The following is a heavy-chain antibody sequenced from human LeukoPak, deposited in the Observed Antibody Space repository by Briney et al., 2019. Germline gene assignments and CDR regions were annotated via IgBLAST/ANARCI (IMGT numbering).Heavy chain of an antibody. CDR1: GFTFNKHA. D-gene: IGHD4-17*01. V-gene: IGHV3-74*01. J-gene: IGHJ4*02. CDR2: INSDGSST. CDR3: ARQVTTGVFDY. Sequence: PGGSLRLSCAASGFTFNKHALHWVRQAPGKGLVWVSRINSDGSSTSYADSVKGRFTISRDNAKNTLYLQMNSLRAEDTAVYYCARQVTTGVFDYWGQGTLVTVSS.